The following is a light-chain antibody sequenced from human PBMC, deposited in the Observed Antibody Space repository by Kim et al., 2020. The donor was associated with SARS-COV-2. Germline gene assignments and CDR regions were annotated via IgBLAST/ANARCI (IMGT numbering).Light chain of an antibody. CDR1: QSVSSN. Sequence: EIVMTQSPVTLSVSPGERATLSCRASQSVSSNLAWYQQTPGQAPRLLIYGASTRATGIPARFSGTGSGTEFTLTMSSLQSEDFAVYYCQQYNNWPYTFGQGAKLEI. J-gene: IGKJ2*01. CDR3: QQYNNWPYT. V-gene: IGKV3-15*01. CDR2: GAS.